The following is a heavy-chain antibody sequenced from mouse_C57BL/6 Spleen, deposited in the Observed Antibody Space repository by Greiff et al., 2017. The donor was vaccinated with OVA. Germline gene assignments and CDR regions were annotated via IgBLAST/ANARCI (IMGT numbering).Heavy chain of an antibody. J-gene: IGHJ2*01. V-gene: IGHV8-8*01. CDR3: ARIAYDYDERSSFDY. D-gene: IGHD2-4*01. CDR1: GFSLSTFGMG. CDR2: MWWDDDK. Sequence: LKESGPGILQPSQTFSLTCSFSGFSLSTFGMGVGWIRQPSGKGLEWLAHMWWDDDKYYNPALKSRLTISKDTSNNEIFLKVANVDTADTATYNCARIAYDYDERSSFDYWGQGTTLTVST.